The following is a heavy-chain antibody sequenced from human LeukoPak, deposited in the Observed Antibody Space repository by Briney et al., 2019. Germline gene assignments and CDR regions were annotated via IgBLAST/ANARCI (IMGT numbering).Heavy chain of an antibody. CDR3: ARDTGAGYSSSWYYFDY. V-gene: IGHV3-7*01. J-gene: IGHJ4*02. D-gene: IGHD6-13*01. CDR2: IKQDGSEK. Sequence: GGSLRLSCAASGFTFSSYWMSWVRQAPGKGLEWVANIKQDGSEKYYVDSVKGRFTISRDNAKNSLYLQMNSLRAEDTAVYYCARDTGAGYSSSWYYFDYWGQGTLVTVSS. CDR1: GFTFSSYW.